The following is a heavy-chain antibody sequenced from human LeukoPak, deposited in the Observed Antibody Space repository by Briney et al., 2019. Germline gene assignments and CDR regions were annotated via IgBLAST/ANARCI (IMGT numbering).Heavy chain of an antibody. CDR2: IVVGSGNT. CDR1: GFTFTSSA. Sequence: GASVKVSCKASGFTFTSSAMQWVRQARGQRLEWIGWIVVGSGNTNYAQKFQERVTITRDMSTSTAYMELSSLRSDDTAVYYCARDPAHPTPYFDYWGQGTLVTVSS. J-gene: IGHJ4*02. V-gene: IGHV1-58*02. CDR3: ARDPAHPTPYFDY.